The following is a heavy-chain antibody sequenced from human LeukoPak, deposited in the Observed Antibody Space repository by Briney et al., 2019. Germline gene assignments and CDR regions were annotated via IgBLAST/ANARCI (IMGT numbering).Heavy chain of an antibody. D-gene: IGHD3-22*01. CDR3: ARGAFPIHYYDSSGYQEY. V-gene: IGHV1-46*01. CDR2: INPSGGST. CDR1: GYTLTSYY. J-gene: IGHJ4*02. Sequence: ASVKVSCKASGYTLTSYYMHWVRQAPGQGLEWMGIINPSGGSTSYAQKFQGRVTMTRDTSTSTVYMELSSLRSEDTAVYYCARGAFPIHYYDSSGYQEYWGQGTLVTVSS.